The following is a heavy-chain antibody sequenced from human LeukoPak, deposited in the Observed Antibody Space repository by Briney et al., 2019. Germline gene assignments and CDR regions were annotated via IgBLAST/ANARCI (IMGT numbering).Heavy chain of an antibody. CDR2: MSGSGGST. CDR1: GFTFSSYA. Sequence: GGSLRLSCAASGFTFSSYAMSWVRQAPGKGLEWVSAMSGSGGSTYYADSVKGRFTISRDNSKNTLYLQMNSLRAEDTAVYYCAKDFESSGWYSHDRVGHYGMDVWGQGTTVTVSS. D-gene: IGHD6-19*01. V-gene: IGHV3-23*01. J-gene: IGHJ6*02. CDR3: AKDFESSGWYSHDRVGHYGMDV.